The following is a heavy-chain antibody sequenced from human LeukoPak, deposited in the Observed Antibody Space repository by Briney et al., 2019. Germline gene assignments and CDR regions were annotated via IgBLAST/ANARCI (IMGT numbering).Heavy chain of an antibody. V-gene: IGHV1-18*01. J-gene: IGHJ6*03. CDR2: ISAYNGST. CDR3: ASTYCSSTSCYNYYMDV. D-gene: IGHD2-2*02. Sequence: ASVKVSCKASGYTFTRYGISWVREAPGQGLEWMGCISAYNGSTNYAQKLQGRVTMTTDTSTSTAYMELRSLRSDDTAVYYCASTYCSSTSCYNYYMDVWGKGTTVPVSS. CDR1: GYTFTRYG.